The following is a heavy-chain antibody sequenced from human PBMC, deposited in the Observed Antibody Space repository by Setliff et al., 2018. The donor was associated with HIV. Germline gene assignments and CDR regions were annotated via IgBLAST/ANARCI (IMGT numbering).Heavy chain of an antibody. Sequence: PVGSLRLSCAAFGFSFSKYSMSWVRQAPGKGLEWVANIKEDGSATYYVESVRGRFTISRDNPSNLLYLQMDSLRGEDTAVYYCAREGVHHNFWSGYTYYYGLDVWGQGTTVTVS. CDR1: GFSFSKYS. J-gene: IGHJ3*01. CDR3: AREGVHHNFWSGYTYYYGLDV. D-gene: IGHD3-3*01. V-gene: IGHV3-7*01. CDR2: IKEDGSAT.